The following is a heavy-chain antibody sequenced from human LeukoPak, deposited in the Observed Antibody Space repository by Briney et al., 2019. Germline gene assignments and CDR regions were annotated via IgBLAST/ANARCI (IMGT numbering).Heavy chain of an antibody. CDR3: ARAHSSGAVAFDI. CDR2: ISSSGSTI. D-gene: IGHD6-25*01. Sequence: PGGSLRLSCAASGFTFSDYYMSWIRQAPGKGLEWVSYISSSGSTIYYADSVKGRFTISRDNAKNSLYLQMNSLRAEDTAVYYCARAHSSGAVAFDIWGQGTMVTVSS. V-gene: IGHV3-11*04. J-gene: IGHJ3*02. CDR1: GFTFSDYY.